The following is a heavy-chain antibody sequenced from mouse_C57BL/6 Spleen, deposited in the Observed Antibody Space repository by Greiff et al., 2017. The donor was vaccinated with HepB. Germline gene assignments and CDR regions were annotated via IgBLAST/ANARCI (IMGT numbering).Heavy chain of an antibody. CDR3: ARLQTGYYYGSSPYWYFNV. Sequence: VQLQQSGPELVKPGASVKIPCKASGYTFTDYNMDWVKQSHGKSLEWIGDINPNNGCTIYNQKFKGKATLTVDKSSSTAYIELRSLTSEDTAVYYCARLQTGYYYGSSPYWYFNVWGTGTTVTVSS. J-gene: IGHJ1*03. CDR1: GYTFTDYN. V-gene: IGHV1-18*01. CDR2: INPNNGCT. D-gene: IGHD1-1*01.